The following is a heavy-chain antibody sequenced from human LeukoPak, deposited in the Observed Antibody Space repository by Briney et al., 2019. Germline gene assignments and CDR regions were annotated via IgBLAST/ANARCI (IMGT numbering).Heavy chain of an antibody. CDR1: GFTFSSYA. Sequence: PGGSLRLSCVISGFTFSSYAMSWVRQAPGKGLEWVSGISAGGGSTYHADSVKGRFTSSRGNSKNTLYLQMNSLRAEDTAVYYCARSIAARRMTYYYGMDVWGQGTTVTVSS. D-gene: IGHD6-6*01. J-gene: IGHJ6*02. CDR3: ARSIAARRMTYYYGMDV. V-gene: IGHV3-23*01. CDR2: ISAGGGST.